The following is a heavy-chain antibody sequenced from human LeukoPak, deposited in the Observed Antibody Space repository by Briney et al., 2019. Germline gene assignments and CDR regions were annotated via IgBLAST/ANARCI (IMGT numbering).Heavy chain of an antibody. D-gene: IGHD3-16*01. CDR2: INPNSGGT. J-gene: IGHJ5*02. CDR3: ARNPIISFGDLGWFDP. V-gene: IGHV1-2*06. Sequence: ASVKVSCKASGYTFTGYYMHWVRQAPGQGLEWMGRINPNSGGTNYAQKFQGRVTMTRDTSISTAYRELSRLRSDDTAVYYCARNPIISFGDLGWFDPWGQGTLVTVSS. CDR1: GYTFTGYY.